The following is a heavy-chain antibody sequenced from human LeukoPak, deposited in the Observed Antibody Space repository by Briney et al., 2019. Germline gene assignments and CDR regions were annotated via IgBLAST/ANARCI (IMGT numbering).Heavy chain of an antibody. D-gene: IGHD5-12*01. CDR2: IYYSGST. CDR3: ARVNSHSGYGERPLDY. J-gene: IGHJ4*02. Sequence: PSETLSLTCTVSGGSIRNYYWSWIRQPPGKGLEWIGYIYYSGSTNCNPSLKSRVTISVDTSKNQFSLNLSSVTAADTAVYYCARVNSHSGYGERPLDYWGQGTLVTVSS. V-gene: IGHV4-59*01. CDR1: GGSIRNYY.